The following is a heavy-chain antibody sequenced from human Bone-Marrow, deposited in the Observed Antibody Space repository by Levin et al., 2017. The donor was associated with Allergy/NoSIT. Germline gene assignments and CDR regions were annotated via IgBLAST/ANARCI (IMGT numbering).Heavy chain of an antibody. V-gene: IGHV3-30*18. CDR3: AKDRGEILEWLFFDY. CDR2: ISYDGSNK. CDR1: GFTFSSYG. D-gene: IGHD3-3*01. J-gene: IGHJ4*02. Sequence: GESLKISCAASGFTFSSYGMHWVRQAPGKGLEWVAVISYDGSNKYYADSVKGRFTISRDNSKNTLYLQMNSLRAEDTAVYYCAKDRGEILEWLFFDYWGQGTLVTVSS.